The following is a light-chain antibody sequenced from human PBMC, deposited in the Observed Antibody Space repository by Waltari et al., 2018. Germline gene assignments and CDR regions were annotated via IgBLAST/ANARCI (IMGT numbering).Light chain of an antibody. V-gene: IGKV3-20*01. CDR2: ATS. J-gene: IGKJ2*01. Sequence: EIVLTQSPGTLSLSPGERATLSCRASQSVRSPYLVWYQQRFGQAPMLLIYATSNRAPGVPDSFSASGSGTDFTLTISGLEPEDFAVYYCQQYGISPPYTFGQGTKLEIK. CDR3: QQYGISPPYT. CDR1: QSVRSPY.